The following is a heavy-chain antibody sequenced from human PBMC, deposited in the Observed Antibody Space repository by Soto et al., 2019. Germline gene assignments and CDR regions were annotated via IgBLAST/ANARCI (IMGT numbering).Heavy chain of an antibody. Sequence: EVQLLESGGHLVQPGGSLRLSCAASGFIFSNYAMSWVRQAPGKGLEWVSFSSGSGSTTYYADSVKGRFTISRGNSKNMLYVQMNSLRAEDAAVYYCVREASSTGLHLDHWGRGTLVTVS. D-gene: IGHD6-6*01. CDR3: VREASSTGLHLDH. V-gene: IGHV3-23*01. J-gene: IGHJ4*02. CDR2: SSGSGSTT. CDR1: GFIFSNYA.